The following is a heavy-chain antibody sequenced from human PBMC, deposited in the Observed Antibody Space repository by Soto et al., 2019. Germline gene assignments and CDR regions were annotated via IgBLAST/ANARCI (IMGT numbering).Heavy chain of an antibody. CDR1: GFTFSSYG. Sequence: GGSLRLSCAASGFTFSSYGTHWVRQAPGKGLEWVAVISYDGSNKYYADSVKGRFTISRDNSKNTLYLQMNSLRAEDTAVYYCAKDRRGYCSSTSCPYFDYWGQGTLVTVSS. CDR2: ISYDGSNK. CDR3: AKDRRGYCSSTSCPYFDY. V-gene: IGHV3-30*18. D-gene: IGHD2-2*01. J-gene: IGHJ4*02.